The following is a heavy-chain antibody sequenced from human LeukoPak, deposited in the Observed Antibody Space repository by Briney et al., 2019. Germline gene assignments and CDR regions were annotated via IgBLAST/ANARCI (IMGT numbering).Heavy chain of an antibody. V-gene: IGHV3-23*01. CDR2: ISGSGGST. D-gene: IGHD5-12*01. CDR3: AKDPILSGYDF. CDR1: GFTFGSYA. Sequence: GGSLRLSCAASGFTFGSYAMSWVRQAPGKGLEWVSAISGSGGSTYYADSVKGRFTISRDNSKNTPYLQMNSLRAEDTAVYYCAKDPILSGYDFWGQGTLVTVSS. J-gene: IGHJ4*02.